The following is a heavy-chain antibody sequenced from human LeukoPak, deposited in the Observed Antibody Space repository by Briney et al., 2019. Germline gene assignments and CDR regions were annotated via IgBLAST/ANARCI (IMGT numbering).Heavy chain of an antibody. J-gene: IGHJ6*03. CDR2: IIPIFGTA. CDR1: GGTFSSYA. CDR3: ARDHRGLWAAHDYYYYYMDV. Sequence: SVKVSCKASGGTFSSYAISWVRQAPGQGLEWMGGIIPIFGTANYAQKFQGRVTITADESTSTAYMELSSLRSEDTAVYYCARDHRGLWAAHDYYYYYMDVWGKGTTVTVSS. D-gene: IGHD2-15*01. V-gene: IGHV1-69*13.